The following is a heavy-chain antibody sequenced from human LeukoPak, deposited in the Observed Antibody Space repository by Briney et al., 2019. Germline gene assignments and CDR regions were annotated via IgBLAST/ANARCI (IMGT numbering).Heavy chain of an antibody. CDR2: IIPIFGTS. V-gene: IGHV1-69*05. CDR3: ARGLDASMETAYDY. Sequence: SVKVSCKASGGSFKAYAISWVRQAPGQGLEWMGGIIPIFGTSNYAQKLQGRVTISTDESTSTAYMEVSSLRSEDTAIYYCARGLDASMETAYDYWGQGTLVTVSS. J-gene: IGHJ4*02. D-gene: IGHD5-18*01. CDR1: GGSFKAYA.